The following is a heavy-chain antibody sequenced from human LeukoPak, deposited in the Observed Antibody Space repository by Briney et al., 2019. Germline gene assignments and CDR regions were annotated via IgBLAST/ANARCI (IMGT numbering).Heavy chain of an antibody. Sequence: ASVKVSCKASGYTFTAYYIHWVRQAPGQGLEWMGWINPNSGGTSFALKFQGRVTLTSDASITTANMELTSLRSDDTAVYYCAKDKHLWSETWFDPWGQGTLVTVSS. CDR1: GYTFTAYY. J-gene: IGHJ5*02. CDR2: INPNSGGT. D-gene: IGHD5-18*01. V-gene: IGHV1-2*02. CDR3: AKDKHLWSETWFDP.